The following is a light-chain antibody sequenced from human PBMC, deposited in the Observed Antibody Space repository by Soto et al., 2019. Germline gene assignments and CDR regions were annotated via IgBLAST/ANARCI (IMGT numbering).Light chain of an antibody. CDR1: SSDVGAYNY. V-gene: IGLV2-8*01. J-gene: IGLJ3*02. Sequence: QSALTQPPSASGSPGQSVTISCTGTSSDVGAYNYVSWYQQHPGKVPKLMIYEVSKRPSGVCDRFAGSKSGNTGSLTVSGLQAEDEADYYCSSYAGSNKLVVFGGGTKLTV. CDR2: EVS. CDR3: SSYAGSNKLVV.